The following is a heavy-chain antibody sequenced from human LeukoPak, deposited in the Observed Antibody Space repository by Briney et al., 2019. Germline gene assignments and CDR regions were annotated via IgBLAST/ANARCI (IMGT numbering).Heavy chain of an antibody. Sequence: ASVKVSCKASGYIFTNYYMHWVRQAPGQGLEWMGIINPSDGSTSYAQKFQGRVTMTRDTSTSTVYMELSSLRSEDTAVYYCARDDPLDKVSSGWGPWGQGTLVTVSS. D-gene: IGHD6-19*01. CDR2: INPSDGST. CDR3: ARDDPLDKVSSGWGP. V-gene: IGHV1-46*01. CDR1: GYIFTNYY. J-gene: IGHJ5*02.